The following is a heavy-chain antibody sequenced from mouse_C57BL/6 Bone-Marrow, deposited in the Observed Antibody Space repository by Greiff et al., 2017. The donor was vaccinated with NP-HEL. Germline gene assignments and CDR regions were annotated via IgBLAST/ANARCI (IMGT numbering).Heavy chain of an antibody. Sequence: EVQLQQSGPVLVKPGASVKMSCKASGYTFTDYYMNWVKQSHGKSLEWIGVINPYNGGTSYNQKFKGKATLTVDKSSSTAYMELNRLTSEDSAVYYCAGFCTGFAYWGQGTLVTVSA. V-gene: IGHV1-19*01. CDR3: AGFCTGFAY. D-gene: IGHD1-1*01. CDR2: INPYNGGT. CDR1: GYTFTDYY. J-gene: IGHJ3*01.